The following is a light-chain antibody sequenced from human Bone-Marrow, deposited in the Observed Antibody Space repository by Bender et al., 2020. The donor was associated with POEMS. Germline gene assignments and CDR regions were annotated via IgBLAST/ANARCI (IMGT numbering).Light chain of an antibody. J-gene: IGLJ3*02. Sequence: QSVLTQPPSASGTPAQRVTISCSGSSSNIGTNPVNWYQQPPGTAPKLLIYINSQRPSGVPDRFSGSKSGTSASLAISGLQSEDEADYYCAAWEDSLNGWVFGGGTKLTVL. CDR3: AAWEDSLNGWV. V-gene: IGLV1-44*01. CDR1: SSNIGTNP. CDR2: INS.